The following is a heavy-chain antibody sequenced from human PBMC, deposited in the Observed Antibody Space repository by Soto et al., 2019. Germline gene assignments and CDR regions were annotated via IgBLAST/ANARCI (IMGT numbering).Heavy chain of an antibody. Sequence: EVQLLESGGGLVQPGGSLRLSCAASGFTFSSYAMSWVRQAPGKGLEWVSAISGSGGSTYYADSVKGRFTISRDNSKNTLYLQMNSLRAEGTAVYYCAKDYRIAVAGFELDYWGQGTLVTVSS. V-gene: IGHV3-23*01. J-gene: IGHJ4*02. CDR1: GFTFSSYA. CDR3: AKDYRIAVAGFELDY. D-gene: IGHD6-19*01. CDR2: ISGSGGST.